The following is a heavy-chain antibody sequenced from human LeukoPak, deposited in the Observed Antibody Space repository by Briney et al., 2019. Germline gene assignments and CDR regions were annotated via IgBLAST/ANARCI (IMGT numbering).Heavy chain of an antibody. V-gene: IGHV4-59*01. CDR3: ASGPYPAAGTDHQCDY. CDR1: GASISSYY. D-gene: IGHD6-13*01. CDR2: IFYSGST. Sequence: SETLSLTCTVSGASISSYYWSWIRQPPGKGLEWIGYIFYSGSTLYNPTLQSRVTISVDTSKNQFSLKLTSVTAADTAVYYCASGPYPAAGTDHQCDYWGQGTLVTVSS. J-gene: IGHJ4*02.